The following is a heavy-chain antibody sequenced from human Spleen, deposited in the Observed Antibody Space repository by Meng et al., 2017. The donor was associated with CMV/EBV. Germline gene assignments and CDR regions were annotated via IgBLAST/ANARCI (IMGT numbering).Heavy chain of an antibody. V-gene: IGHV4-4*02. CDR3: ARDPDYYGSGSYYTRFDP. CDR1: SMSSSKW. CDR2: IYHSGDT. D-gene: IGHD3-10*01. Sequence: SMSSSKWWRWVRQPPGKGLEWIGEIYHSGDTSYSQSLKSRVTISVDKSKNQFSLKLSSVTAADTAVYYCARDPDYYGSGSYYTRFDPWGQGTLVTVSS. J-gene: IGHJ5*02.